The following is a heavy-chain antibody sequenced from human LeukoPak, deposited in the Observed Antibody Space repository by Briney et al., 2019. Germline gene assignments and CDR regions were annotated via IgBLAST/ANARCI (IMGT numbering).Heavy chain of an antibody. CDR2: ISFDGSNK. J-gene: IGHJ4*01. V-gene: IGHV3-30*04. D-gene: IGHD2-15*01. Sequence: PGRSLRLSSAASGFTFSTYVMHWVRQAPGKGLEWVALISFDGSNKQHADSVKGRFTISRDNSKNTLYLQMNGLRPEDTAMYYCASLTTLDYWGHGTLVTVSS. CDR3: ASLTTLDY. CDR1: GFTFSTYV.